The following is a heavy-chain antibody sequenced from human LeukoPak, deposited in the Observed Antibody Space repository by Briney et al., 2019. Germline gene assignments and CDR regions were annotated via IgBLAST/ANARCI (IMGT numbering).Heavy chain of an antibody. CDR3: ARVGYYDSSGYRSFDY. D-gene: IGHD3-22*01. V-gene: IGHV3-23*01. CDR2: ISGSGGST. Sequence: GGSLRLSCAASGFTFSSYAMSWVRQAPGKGLEWVSAISGSGGSTYYADSVKGRFTISRDNSKNSLYLQMNSLRAEDTAVYYCARVGYYDSSGYRSFDYWGQGTLVTVSS. J-gene: IGHJ4*02. CDR1: GFTFSSYA.